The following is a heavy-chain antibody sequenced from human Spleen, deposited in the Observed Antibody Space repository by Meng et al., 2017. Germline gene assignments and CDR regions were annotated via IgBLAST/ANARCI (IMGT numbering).Heavy chain of an antibody. Sequence: SVKVSCKAFAGTFNSYVFSWGRQAPGQGLEWRGGIIPIFGTANYAQKSQGRVTITTDESTSKAYMELSSLRSEDTAAYYCARREEYCSSTSCYSFGSTDDYWGQGTLVTVSS. CDR1: AGTFNSYV. CDR3: ARREEYCSSTSCYSFGSTDDY. D-gene: IGHD2-2*02. J-gene: IGHJ4*02. V-gene: IGHV1-69*05. CDR2: IIPIFGTA.